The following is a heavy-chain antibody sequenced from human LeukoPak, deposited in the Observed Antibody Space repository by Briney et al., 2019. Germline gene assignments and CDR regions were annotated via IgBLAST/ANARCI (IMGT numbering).Heavy chain of an antibody. V-gene: IGHV3-74*01. J-gene: IGHJ4*02. CDR2: INEYGSTT. Sequence: PGGSLRLSCEASGFTFSIYWMHWVRQVPGKGLVWVSRINEYGSTTDYADSVKDRFFISRGNAKNTLYLQMNSLRAEDSAVYYCARDVAGSGSRWGQGTRVTVSP. CDR3: ARDVAGSGSR. CDR1: GFTFSIYW. D-gene: IGHD3-10*01.